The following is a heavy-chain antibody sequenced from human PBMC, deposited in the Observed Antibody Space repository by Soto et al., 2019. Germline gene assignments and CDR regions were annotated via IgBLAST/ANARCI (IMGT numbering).Heavy chain of an antibody. CDR1: GYSFTTYG. CDR2: ISGYNGNT. V-gene: IGHV1-18*01. J-gene: IGHJ6*02. Sequence: QVQLVQSRGEVKKPGASVKVSCKTSGYSFTTYGISWVRQAPGQGLEWMGWISGYNGNTNYAQKLQGRVTMTTDTSTRPADRELRSLRSDDTAVYYCAREGPAPYYYYGMDVWGQGSTVTVSS. CDR3: AREGPAPYYYYGMDV.